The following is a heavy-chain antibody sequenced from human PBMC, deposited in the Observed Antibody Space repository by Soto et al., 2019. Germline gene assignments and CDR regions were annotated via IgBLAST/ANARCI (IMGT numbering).Heavy chain of an antibody. Sequence: GASVKVSCKASGGTFSSYAISWVRQAPGQGLEWMGGIIPIFGTANYAQKFQGRVTITADKSTSTAYMELSSLRSEDTAVYYCAGERGDSSSWYSGYYYYYGMDVWGQGTTVTVS. CDR2: IIPIFGTA. CDR3: AGERGDSSSWYSGYYYYYGMDV. CDR1: GGTFSSYA. D-gene: IGHD6-13*01. V-gene: IGHV1-69*06. J-gene: IGHJ6*02.